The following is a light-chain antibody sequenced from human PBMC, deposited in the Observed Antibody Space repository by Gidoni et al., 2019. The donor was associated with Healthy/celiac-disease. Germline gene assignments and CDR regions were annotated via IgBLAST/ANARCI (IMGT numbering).Light chain of an antibody. CDR3: SSYAGSNNVV. J-gene: IGLJ2*01. Sequence: QSALPQPPSASGSPGQSVTLSCTGTSSDVGGYNYVSWYQQHPGKAPKLMIYEVSKRPSGVPDRVSGSKSGNTASLTVSGLQAEDEADYYCSSYAGSNNVVFGGGTKLTVL. CDR2: EVS. V-gene: IGLV2-8*01. CDR1: SSDVGGYNY.